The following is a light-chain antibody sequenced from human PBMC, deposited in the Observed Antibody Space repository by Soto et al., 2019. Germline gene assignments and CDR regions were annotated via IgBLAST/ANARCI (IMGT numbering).Light chain of an antibody. Sequence: NFMLTQPHSVSESPGKTVIISCTRSSGSIASNYVQWYQQRPGSAPTPVIYEDNERPSGVPDRFSGSIDSSSNSASLTISGLKSDDEADYYCQSYHSGNVVFGEGTQLTVL. V-gene: IGLV6-57*04. CDR3: QSYHSGNVV. CDR2: EDN. J-gene: IGLJ2*01. CDR1: SGSIASNY.